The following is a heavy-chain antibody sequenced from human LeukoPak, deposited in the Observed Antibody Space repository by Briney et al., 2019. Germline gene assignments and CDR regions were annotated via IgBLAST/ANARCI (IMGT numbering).Heavy chain of an antibody. D-gene: IGHD3-22*01. CDR1: GGTFSSYG. Sequence: ASVKVSCKASGGTFSSYGISWVRQAPGQGLEWMGWISAYNGNTNYAQKLQGRVTMTTDTSTSTAYVELRSLRSDDTAVYYCARVSSDSFDYWGQGTLVTVSS. V-gene: IGHV1-18*01. CDR2: ISAYNGNT. J-gene: IGHJ4*02. CDR3: ARVSSDSFDY.